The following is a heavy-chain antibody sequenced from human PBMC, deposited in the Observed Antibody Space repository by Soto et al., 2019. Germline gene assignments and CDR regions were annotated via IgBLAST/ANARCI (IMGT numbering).Heavy chain of an antibody. CDR1: GYTFTSYG. D-gene: IGHD2-2*01. CDR2: ISAYNGNT. CDR3: ARELVGYYYYSGRYV. V-gene: IGHV1-18*01. J-gene: IGHJ6*02. Sequence: ASVKISSTSSGYTFTSYGITWLRQAPGQGLEWMGWISAYNGNTNYAQKLQGRVTMTTDTSTSTAYMELRSLRSDDTAVYYCARELVGYYYYSGRYVCGQGTTVTVSS.